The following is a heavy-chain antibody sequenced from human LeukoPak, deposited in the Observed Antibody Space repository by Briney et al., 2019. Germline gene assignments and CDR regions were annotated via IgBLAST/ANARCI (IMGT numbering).Heavy chain of an antibody. CDR3: ASDRGYSLNPFDY. Sequence: GGSLRLSCAASGFTFSSYAMHWVRQAPGKGLEWVAVISYDGSNKYYADSVKGRFTISRDNSKNTLYLQMNGLRAEDTAVYYCASDRGYSLNPFDYWGQGTLVTVSS. D-gene: IGHD5-18*01. CDR2: ISYDGSNK. CDR1: GFTFSSYA. J-gene: IGHJ4*02. V-gene: IGHV3-30-3*01.